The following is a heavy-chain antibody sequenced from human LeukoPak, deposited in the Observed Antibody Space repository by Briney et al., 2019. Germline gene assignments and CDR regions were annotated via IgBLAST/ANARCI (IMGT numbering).Heavy chain of an antibody. Sequence: PGGSLRLSCAASGFTFSSFNMNWVRQTPGKGLEWVSSISSRQNDVQYADSLEGRFTISRDSAKNSPYLQMNTLRAEDTAVYFCAREVGSGWNYFDLWGQGTLVTVSS. CDR1: GFTFSSFN. CDR2: ISSRQNDV. J-gene: IGHJ4*02. V-gene: IGHV3-21*01. CDR3: AREVGSGWNYFDL. D-gene: IGHD6-19*01.